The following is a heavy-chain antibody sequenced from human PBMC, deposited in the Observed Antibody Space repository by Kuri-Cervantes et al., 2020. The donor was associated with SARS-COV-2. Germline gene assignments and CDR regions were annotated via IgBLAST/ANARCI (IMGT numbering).Heavy chain of an antibody. CDR1: GGSFSDYY. CDR3: ARGLGSSSSGYYYYMDV. J-gene: IGHJ6*03. CDR2: IYYSGST. V-gene: IGHV4-59*12. Sequence: SETLSLTCAVYGGSFSDYYRSWVRQPPGKGLEWIGYIYYSGSTNYNPSLKSRVTISVDTSKNQFSLKLSSVTAADTAVYYCARGLGSSSSGYYYYMDVWGKGTAVTGYS. D-gene: IGHD6-6*01.